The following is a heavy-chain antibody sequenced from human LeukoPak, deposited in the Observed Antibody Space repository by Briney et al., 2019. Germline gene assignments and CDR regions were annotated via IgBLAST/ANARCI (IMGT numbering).Heavy chain of an antibody. D-gene: IGHD6-6*01. CDR1: GGSISSYY. J-gene: IGHJ4*02. V-gene: IGHV4-59*01. Sequence: SETLSLTCTVSGGSISSYYWSWIRQPPGKGLEWIGDIYYSGSTNYNPSLKSRVTISVDTSKNQFSLKLSSVTAADTAVYYCASSEYSSSSPDYWGQGTLVTVSS. CDR3: ASSEYSSSSPDY. CDR2: IYYSGST.